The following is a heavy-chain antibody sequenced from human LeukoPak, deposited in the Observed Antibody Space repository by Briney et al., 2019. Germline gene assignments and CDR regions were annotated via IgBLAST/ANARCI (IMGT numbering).Heavy chain of an antibody. CDR2: IRYDGSNK. V-gene: IGHV3-30*02. Sequence: GGSLRLSCAASGFTFSSYGMHWVRQAPGKGLEWVAFIRYDGSNKYYADSVKGRFTISRDNSKNTLYLQMNSLGAEDTAVYYCAKDHGGSYFPEYFQHWGQGTLVTVSS. J-gene: IGHJ1*01. CDR1: GFTFSSYG. CDR3: AKDHGGSYFPEYFQH. D-gene: IGHD1-26*01.